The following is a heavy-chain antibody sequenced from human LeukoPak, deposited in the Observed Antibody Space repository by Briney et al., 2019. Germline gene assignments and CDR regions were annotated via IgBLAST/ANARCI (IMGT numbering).Heavy chain of an antibody. D-gene: IGHD4/OR15-4a*01. Sequence: GESLKISCQGSGYSFSTYWITWVRQMPGKGLEWMGIIYPGDSDTRYSPSFQGQVTISTDESVSTAYLQWSSLKASDTAMYYCARGFYGGYYYYYYMDVWGKGTTVTVSS. V-gene: IGHV5-51*01. CDR1: GYSFSTYW. CDR2: IYPGDSDT. J-gene: IGHJ6*03. CDR3: ARGFYGGYYYYYYMDV.